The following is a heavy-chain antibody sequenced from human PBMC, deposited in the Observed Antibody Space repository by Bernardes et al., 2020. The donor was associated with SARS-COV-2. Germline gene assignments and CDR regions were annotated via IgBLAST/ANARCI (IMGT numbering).Heavy chain of an antibody. J-gene: IGHJ6*02. CDR1: GFTFSSYS. V-gene: IGHV3-7*03. Sequence: GGSLRLSCAASGFTFSSYSMNWVRQAPGKGLEWVATIKPDGSEKYYVDSVKGRFPISRDNAKNSLYLQMNSLRAEDSAVYYCARNNHGMVYYYYGMDVWGQGTAVTVSS. CDR3: ARNNHGMVYYYYGMDV. D-gene: IGHD3-16*01. CDR2: IKPDGSEK.